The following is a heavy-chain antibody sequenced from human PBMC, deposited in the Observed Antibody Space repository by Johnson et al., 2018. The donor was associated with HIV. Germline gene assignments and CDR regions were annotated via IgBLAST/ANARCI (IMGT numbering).Heavy chain of an antibody. V-gene: IGHV3-30*04. CDR1: GFTFSSYA. D-gene: IGHD1-1*01. J-gene: IGHJ3*02. CDR2: ISYDGSDK. CDR3: ATSTASDAFDI. Sequence: VQLVESGGGVVQPGRSLRLSCAASGFTFSSYAMHWVRQAPGKGLEWVAVISYDGSDKYYADSVKGRLTISRDNSKNTLYLQMNSLRAEDTAVYYCATSTASDAFDIWGQGTEVTVSS.